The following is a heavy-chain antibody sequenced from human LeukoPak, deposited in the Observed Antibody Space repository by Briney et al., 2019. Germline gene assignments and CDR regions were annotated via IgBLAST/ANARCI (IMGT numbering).Heavy chain of an antibody. J-gene: IGHJ4*02. V-gene: IGHV4-4*02. D-gene: IGHD3-22*01. CDR3: AGLVGRYSSGLYYYYFDY. CDR2: MYLSGTT. CDR1: GFTFSTFW. Sequence: GSLRLSCVGTGFTFSTFWMSWVRQPPGKGLEWIGEMYLSGTTHSNPSVKSRVTISIDKSKNQFFLNLSSVTAADTAVYYCAGLVGRYSSGLYYYYFDYWGQGTLVTVSS.